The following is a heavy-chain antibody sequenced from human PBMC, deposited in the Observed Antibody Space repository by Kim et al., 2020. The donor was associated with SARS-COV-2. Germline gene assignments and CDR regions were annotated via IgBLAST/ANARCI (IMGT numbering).Heavy chain of an antibody. J-gene: IGHJ4*02. CDR3: AKDHEKGHFDY. CDR1: GFTFSSYG. V-gene: IGHV3-30*18. CDR2: ISYDGSNK. Sequence: GGSLRLSCAASGFTFSSYGMHWVRQAPGKGLEWVAVISYDGSNKYYADSVKGRFTISRDNSKNTLYLQMNSLRAEDTAVYYCAKDHEKGHFDYWGQGTLVTVS.